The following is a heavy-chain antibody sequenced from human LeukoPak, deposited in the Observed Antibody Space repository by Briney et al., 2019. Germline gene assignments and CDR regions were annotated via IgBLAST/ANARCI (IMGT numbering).Heavy chain of an antibody. CDR2: ISYDGSNK. Sequence: GGSLRLSCAASGFTFSSYAMHWVRQAPGKGLEWVAVISYDGSNKYYADSVKGRFTISRDNSKNTLYLQMNSLRAEDTAVYYCAKCPVYYYGLDVWGQGTAVTVSS. J-gene: IGHJ6*02. V-gene: IGHV3-30*04. CDR1: GFTFSSYA. CDR3: AKCPVYYYGLDV.